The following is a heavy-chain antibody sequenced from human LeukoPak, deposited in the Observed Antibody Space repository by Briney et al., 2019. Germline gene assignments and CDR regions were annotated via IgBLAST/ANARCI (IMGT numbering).Heavy chain of an antibody. V-gene: IGHV4-30-4*01. CDR1: GGSISSGDYY. Sequence: PSETLSLTCTVSGGSISSGDYYWSWIRQPPGKGLEWIGYIYYSGSTYYNPSLKSRVTISVDTSKNQFSLKLSSVTAADTAVYYCARATALLWFGGDAFDIWGQGTMVTVSS. CDR2: IYYSGST. CDR3: ARATALLWFGGDAFDI. D-gene: IGHD3-10*01. J-gene: IGHJ3*02.